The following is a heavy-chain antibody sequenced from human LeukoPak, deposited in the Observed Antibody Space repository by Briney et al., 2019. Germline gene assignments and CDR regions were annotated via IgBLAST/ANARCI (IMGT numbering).Heavy chain of an antibody. CDR3: ARGPSGSYYYYYGMDV. V-gene: IGHV1-69*01. CDR1: GGTFSSYA. Sequence: GSSVKVSCKASGGTFSSYAISWVRQAPGQGLEWMGGIIPIFGTANYAQKFQGRVTITADESTSTAYMELSSLRSEDTAVYYCARGPSGSYYYYYGMDVWGQGTTVTVSS. D-gene: IGHD1-26*01. CDR2: IIPIFGTA. J-gene: IGHJ6*02.